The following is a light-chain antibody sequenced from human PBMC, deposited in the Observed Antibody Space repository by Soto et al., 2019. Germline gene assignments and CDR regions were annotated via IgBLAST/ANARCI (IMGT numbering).Light chain of an antibody. CDR1: QSVSSN. J-gene: IGKJ2*01. CDR2: GAS. CDR3: QQYNDWPPKHT. V-gene: IGKV3-15*01. Sequence: EIVMTQSPATLSVSPGERATLSCRASQSVSSNLAWYQQKPGQAPRLLIYGASTRATGIPARFSGSGSGTEFILTISSLQSEDFAVYYCQQYNDWPPKHTFGQGTKLEIK.